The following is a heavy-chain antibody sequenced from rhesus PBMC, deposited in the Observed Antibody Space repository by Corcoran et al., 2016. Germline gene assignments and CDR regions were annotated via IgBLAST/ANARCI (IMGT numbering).Heavy chain of an antibody. CDR2: ITYSGST. CDR1: GGSISSGYYH. V-gene: IGHV4-122*02. J-gene: IGHJ3*01. CDR3: ARQNWNAFDF. D-gene: IGHD2-15*01. Sequence: QVQLQESGPGLVKPAETLSLTCAVSGGSISSGYYHWPWIRPPPGKGLEWIGYITYSGSTDYNPSLKSRVTISRDTSKDQFSLKLTSVTAADTAVYYCARQNWNAFDFWGQGLTVTVSS.